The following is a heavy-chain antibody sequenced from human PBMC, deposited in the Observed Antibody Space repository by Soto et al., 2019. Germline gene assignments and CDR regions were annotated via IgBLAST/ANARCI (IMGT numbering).Heavy chain of an antibody. CDR1: GGTFSSYT. D-gene: IGHD2-15*01. V-gene: IGHV1-69*02. CDR3: ASYCSGGSCYSREETPFDY. J-gene: IGHJ4*02. Sequence: ASVKVSCKASGGTFSSYTISWVRQAPGQGLEWMGRIIPILGIANYAQKFQGRVTITADKSTSTAYMELSSLRSEDTAVYYCASYCSGGSCYSREETPFDYWGQGTLVTVSS. CDR2: IIPILGIA.